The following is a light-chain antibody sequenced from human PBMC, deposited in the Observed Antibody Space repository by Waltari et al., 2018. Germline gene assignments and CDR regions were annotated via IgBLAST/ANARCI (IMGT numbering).Light chain of an antibody. V-gene: IGKV1-8*01. J-gene: IGKJ1*01. Sequence: AIRMTQSPSSLSASTGDRVTITCRASQGVSSYLAWYQQKPGKAPNLLIYAASTLQSGVPSRFSGSWSGTDFSLIISCLQSEDFATYYCQQYYSYPWTFGQGTKVEI. CDR1: QGVSSY. CDR2: AAS. CDR3: QQYYSYPWT.